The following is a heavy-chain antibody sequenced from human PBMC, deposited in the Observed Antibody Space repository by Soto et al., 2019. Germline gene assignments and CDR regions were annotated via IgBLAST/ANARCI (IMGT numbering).Heavy chain of an antibody. CDR2: LSTSGANT. CDR1: GFTFSNYV. D-gene: IGHD2-2*01. V-gene: IGHV3-23*01. J-gene: IGHJ6*02. Sequence: PGGSLRLSCAASGFTFSNYVMRWVRHAPEKGLEWVSGLSTSGANTYYADSVTGRFTISRDNSKNMLYLQMNSLRADDTAVYYCAKEYCTTTTCSNYYYYYGMDVWGQGTTVTVSS. CDR3: AKEYCTTTTCSNYYYYYGMDV.